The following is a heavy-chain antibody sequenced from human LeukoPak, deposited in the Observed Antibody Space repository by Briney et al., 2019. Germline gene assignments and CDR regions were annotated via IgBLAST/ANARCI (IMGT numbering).Heavy chain of an antibody. J-gene: IGHJ4*02. CDR1: GFTFSSYW. D-gene: IGHD6-6*01. CDR3: ARGPHTHSSSGLFDY. V-gene: IGHV3-7*01. CDR2: IKTDGSQI. Sequence: GGSLRLSCVASGFTFSSYWMTWVRQAPGKGLEWVANIKTDGSQIYYVDSVKGRFTISRDNAKNSLYLQMNSLRAEDTAVYYCARGPHTHSSSGLFDYWGQGTLVTVSS.